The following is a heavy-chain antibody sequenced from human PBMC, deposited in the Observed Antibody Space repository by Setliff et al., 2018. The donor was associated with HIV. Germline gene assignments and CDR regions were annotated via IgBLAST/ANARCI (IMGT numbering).Heavy chain of an antibody. CDR2: MNPNSGVS. J-gene: IGHJ6*04. CDR3: ARGKGVGGVIITGGLDV. V-gene: IGHV1-8*02. D-gene: IGHD3-10*01. Sequence: ASVKVSCKASGYIFTNYYMHWVRQAPGQGLEWMGWMNPNSGVSGYGQKFQGRVTMTRDTSISTAYMELSSLTSEDTAVYYCARGKGVGGVIITGGLDVWGKGTTVTVSS. CDR1: GYIFTNYY.